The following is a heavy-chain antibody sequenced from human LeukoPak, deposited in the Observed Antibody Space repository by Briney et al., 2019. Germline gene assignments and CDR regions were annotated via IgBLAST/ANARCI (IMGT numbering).Heavy chain of an antibody. CDR3: ATAWMVRGVFDY. D-gene: IGHD3-10*01. J-gene: IGHJ4*02. CDR1: GYTLTELS. CDR2: FDPGDGET. V-gene: IGHV1-24*01. Sequence: ASVKVSCKVSGYTLTELSMHWVRQAPGKGLEWMGGFDPGDGETIYAQKFQGRVTMTEDTSTDTAYMELSSLRSEDTAVYYCATAWMVRGVFDYWGQGTLVTVSS.